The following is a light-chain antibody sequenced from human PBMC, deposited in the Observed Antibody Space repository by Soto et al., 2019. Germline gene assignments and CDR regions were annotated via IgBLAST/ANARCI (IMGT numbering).Light chain of an antibody. CDR2: RAS. CDR1: QSVGSN. V-gene: IGKV3-15*01. Sequence: EVVMTQSPATLSVSPGERTSLSCRASQSVGSNLGWYQQKPGQAPRLLIYRASTRATGIPARFSGSGSGTEFTLTISSLQSEDIPVYYCQQYAKWPLTFGGGTKVDIK. J-gene: IGKJ4*01. CDR3: QQYAKWPLT.